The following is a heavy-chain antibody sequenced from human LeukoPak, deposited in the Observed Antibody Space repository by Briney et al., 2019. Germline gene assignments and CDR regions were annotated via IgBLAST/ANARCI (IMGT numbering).Heavy chain of an antibody. CDR3: AKDFKGLGYFDP. CDR1: GFNFSSHW. D-gene: IGHD2-15*01. CDR2: IKQDGSER. V-gene: IGHV3-7*03. Sequence: GGSLRLSCAASGFNFSSHWMSWVRQAPGKGLEWVANIKQDGSERYYVDSVKGRFTISRDNSKNTLYLQMNSLRAEDTAVYYCAKDFKGLGYFDPWGQGTLVTVSS. J-gene: IGHJ5*02.